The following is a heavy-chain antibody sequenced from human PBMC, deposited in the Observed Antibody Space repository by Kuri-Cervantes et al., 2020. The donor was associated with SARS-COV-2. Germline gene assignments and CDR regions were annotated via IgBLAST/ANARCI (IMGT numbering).Heavy chain of an antibody. CDR2: INHSGST. J-gene: IGHJ4*02. V-gene: IGHV4-34*01. Sequence: SETLSLTCAVYGGSFSGYYWSWIRQPPGKGLEWIGEINHSGSTYYNPSLKSRVTISVDTSKNQFSLKLSSVTAADTAVYYCARNWGRYYFDYWGQGTLVTVSS. CDR3: ARNWGRYYFDY. D-gene: IGHD7-27*01. CDR1: GGSFSGYY.